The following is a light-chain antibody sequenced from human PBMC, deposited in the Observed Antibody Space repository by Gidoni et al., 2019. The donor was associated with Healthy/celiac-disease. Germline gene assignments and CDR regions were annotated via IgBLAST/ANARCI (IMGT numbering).Light chain of an antibody. V-gene: IGLV3-1*01. CDR1: KLGDKY. Sequence: SYELTQPHSVSVSPGQTASITCSGDKLGDKYACWYQQKPGQSPVLVIYQDSKRPSGIPERFSGSNSGNTATLTISGTQAMDEADYYCQAWDSSISVVFGGGTKLTVL. J-gene: IGLJ2*01. CDR2: QDS. CDR3: QAWDSSISVV.